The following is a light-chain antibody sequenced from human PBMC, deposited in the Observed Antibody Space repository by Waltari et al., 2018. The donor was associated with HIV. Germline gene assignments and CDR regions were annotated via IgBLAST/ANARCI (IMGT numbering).Light chain of an antibody. V-gene: IGKV3-20*01. J-gene: IGKJ2*01. CDR1: QSVSSSY. CDR3: QQYGSSLYT. CDR2: VAS. Sequence: EIVLTQSPGTLSLSPGERATLSCRASQSVSSSYLAWYQQKPGQAPRLVIYVASSRATGIPDRVSGSGSGTDFTLTIGSLETEDFAVYYCQQYGSSLYTVGQGTKLEIK.